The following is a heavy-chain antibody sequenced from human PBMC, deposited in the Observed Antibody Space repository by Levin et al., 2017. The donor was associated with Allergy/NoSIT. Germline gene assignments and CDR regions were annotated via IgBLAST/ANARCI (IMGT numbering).Heavy chain of an antibody. CDR2: INPNSGVT. Sequence: ASYTASGYPFTGHLFHWVRQAPGQGLEWMGRINPNSGVTEYADKFQSRITLARNTAIRTVYMELGGLRTEDTAVYYCARGVGGDYGAFDIWGQGTMISVS. V-gene: IGHV1-2*06. J-gene: IGHJ3*02. CDR3: ARGVGGDYGAFDI. CDR1: GYPFTGHL. D-gene: IGHD4-17*01.